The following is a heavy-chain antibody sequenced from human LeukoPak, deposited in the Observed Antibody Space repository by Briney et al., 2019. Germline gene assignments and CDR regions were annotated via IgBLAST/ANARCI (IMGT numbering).Heavy chain of an antibody. J-gene: IGHJ3*02. D-gene: IGHD5-12*01. Sequence: SETLSLTCTVSGGSISSSSYYWGWIRQPPGKGLEWIGSIYYSGSIYYNPSLKSRVTISVDTSKNQFSLKLSSVTAADTAVYYCARQVATMEAFDIWGQGTMVTVSS. CDR2: IYYSGSI. CDR3: ARQVATMEAFDI. CDR1: GGSISSSSYY. V-gene: IGHV4-39*01.